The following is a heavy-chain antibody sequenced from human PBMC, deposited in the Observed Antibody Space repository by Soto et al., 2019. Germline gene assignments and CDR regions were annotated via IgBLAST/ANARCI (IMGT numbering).Heavy chain of an antibody. V-gene: IGHV3-66*04. J-gene: IGHJ4*02. CDR1: GVTVSSNY. Sequence: EVQLVESGGGLVQPGGSLRLSCAASGVTVSSNYMSWVRQAPGKGLEWVSVIYSGGSTYYAASVKGRFTISRDNSKNTLYLQMNSLRAEDKAVYYCARHGYNYGGGYFDYWGQGTLVTVSS. CDR3: ARHGYNYGGGYFDY. CDR2: IYSGGST. D-gene: IGHD5-18*01.